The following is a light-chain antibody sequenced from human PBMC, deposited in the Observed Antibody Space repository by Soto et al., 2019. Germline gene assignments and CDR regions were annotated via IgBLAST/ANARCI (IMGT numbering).Light chain of an antibody. J-gene: IGKJ3*01. CDR3: QKYNSAPFT. V-gene: IGKV3-15*01. CDR2: GAS. Sequence: EIVMTQSPATLSVSPGERATLSCRASQSVSINLAWYQQKPGQVPRLLIYGASTRANGIPARFSGSGFGTEFTLTISSLQSEDFATYYCQKYNSAPFTFGPGTKVDIK. CDR1: QSVSIN.